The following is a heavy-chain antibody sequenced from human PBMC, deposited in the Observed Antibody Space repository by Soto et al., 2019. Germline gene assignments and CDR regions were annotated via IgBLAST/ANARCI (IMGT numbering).Heavy chain of an antibody. V-gene: IGHV4-38-2*02. D-gene: IGHD4-4*01. J-gene: IGHJ6*02. Sequence: SETLSLTCAVSGYSISSGYYWGWIRQPPGKGLEWIGSIYHSGSTYYNPSLKSRVTISVDTSKNQFSLKLSSVTAADTAVYYCARDSADYSNYYYYYGIDVWGQGTTVTVSS. CDR2: IYHSGST. CDR3: ARDSADYSNYYYYYGIDV. CDR1: GYSISSGYY.